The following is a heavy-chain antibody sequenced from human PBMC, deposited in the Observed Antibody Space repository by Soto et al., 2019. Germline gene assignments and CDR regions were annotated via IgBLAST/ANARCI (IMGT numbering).Heavy chain of an antibody. CDR2: IYYSGST. CDR1: GGSISSGGYY. V-gene: IGHV4-31*03. D-gene: IGHD5-12*01. J-gene: IGHJ4*02. CDR3: ARGEMATILCFDY. Sequence: SETLSLTCTVSGGSISSGGYYWSWIRQHPGKGLEWIGYIYYSGSTYYNPSLKSRVTISVDTSKNQFSLKLSSVTAADTAVYYCARGEMATILCFDYWGQGTLVTVSS.